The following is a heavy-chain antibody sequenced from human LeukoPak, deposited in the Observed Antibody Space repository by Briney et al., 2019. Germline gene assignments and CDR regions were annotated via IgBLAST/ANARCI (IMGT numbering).Heavy chain of an antibody. CDR3: ARHTTQFTFGGVIVIPIRKRGPYYFDY. V-gene: IGHV1-69*05. J-gene: IGHJ4*02. CDR1: GGTFSSYA. Sequence: GASVKISCKASGGTFSSYAISWVQQAPGQGLEWMGGIIPIFGTANYAQKFQGRVTITTDESTSTAYMELSSVTAADTAVYYCARHTTQFTFGGVIVIPIRKRGPYYFDYWGQGTLVTVSS. D-gene: IGHD3-16*02. CDR2: IIPIFGTA.